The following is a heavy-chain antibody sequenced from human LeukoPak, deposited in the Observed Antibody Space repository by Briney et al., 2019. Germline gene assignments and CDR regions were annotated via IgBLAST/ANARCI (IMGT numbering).Heavy chain of an antibody. CDR1: GFTSSNYA. CDR3: AKDLDLDFWSGPFYY. D-gene: IGHD3-3*01. CDR2: ISYSGDTT. J-gene: IGHJ4*02. Sequence: GGSLRLSCAASGFTSSNYAMTWVRQAPGKGLEWASGISYSGDTTKYADSVKGRFTISRDNSRNTLYMQMNSLRAEDTAIYYCAKDLDLDFWSGPFYYWGEGTLATVSS. V-gene: IGHV3-23*01.